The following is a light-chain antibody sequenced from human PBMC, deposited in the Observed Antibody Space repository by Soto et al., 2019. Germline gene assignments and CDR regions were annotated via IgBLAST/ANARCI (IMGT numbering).Light chain of an antibody. Sequence: DIQMTQSPSSLSASVGDTVTITCRTSQSVNSYLNWYEQKPGKAPNLLIYGASNLQSGVPSRFSGGGSGTDFTLTISSLQPEDFGTYYCQQSYTSPVTFGGGTKVDIK. CDR2: GAS. J-gene: IGKJ4*01. V-gene: IGKV1-39*01. CDR1: QSVNSY. CDR3: QQSYTSPVT.